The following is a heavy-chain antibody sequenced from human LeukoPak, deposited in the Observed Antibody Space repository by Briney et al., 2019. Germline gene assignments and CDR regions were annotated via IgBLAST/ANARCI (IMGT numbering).Heavy chain of an antibody. J-gene: IGHJ5*02. Sequence: PSGTLSLTCTVSGGSISSSSYYWGWIRQPPGKGLEWIGSIYYSGSTYYNPSLKSRVTISVDTSKNQFSLKLSSVTAADTAVYYCARGGEWFDPWGQGTLVTVSS. D-gene: IGHD2-15*01. CDR3: ARGGEWFDP. CDR1: GGSISSSSYY. CDR2: IYYSGST. V-gene: IGHV4-39*01.